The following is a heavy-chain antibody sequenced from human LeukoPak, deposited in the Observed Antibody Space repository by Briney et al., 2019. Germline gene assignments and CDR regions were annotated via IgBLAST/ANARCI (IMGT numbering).Heavy chain of an antibody. CDR2: ISGSGGST. V-gene: IGHV3-23*01. CDR3: AMGDYFDY. J-gene: IGHJ4*02. CDR1: GFTFSSYA. Sequence: GGSLRLSCAASGFTFSSYAMSWVRQAPGKGLEWVSGISGSGGSTYYADSVKGRFTISRDNAKNSLYLQMNTLRVEDTAMYYCAMGDYFDYWGQGTLVTVSS.